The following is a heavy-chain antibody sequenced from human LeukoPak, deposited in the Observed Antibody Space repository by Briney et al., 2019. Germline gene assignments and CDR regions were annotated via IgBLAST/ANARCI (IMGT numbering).Heavy chain of an antibody. J-gene: IGHJ3*02. V-gene: IGHV4-59*01. CDR1: GGSISSYY. CDR3: ARESSGWRAFDI. CDR2: IYYSGST. D-gene: IGHD6-19*01. Sequence: SETLSLTCTVSGGSISSYYWSWIRQPPGKGLEWIGYIYYSGSTNYNPSLTSRVTISVDTSKNQFSLKLSSVTAADTAVYYCARESSGWRAFDIWGQGTMVTVSS.